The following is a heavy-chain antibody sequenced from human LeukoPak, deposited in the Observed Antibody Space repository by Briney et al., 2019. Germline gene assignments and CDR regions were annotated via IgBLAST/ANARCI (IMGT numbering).Heavy chain of an antibody. D-gene: IGHD6-13*01. Sequence: PGGSLRLSCAASGFTFSNYSLTWVRQAPGKGLEWVSGISGNGGSTSYADSVKGRFTISRDNSRNTLYLQMNSLRADDTAVYYCAKVPVWQQLVDYWGQGTLVTVSS. CDR3: AKVPVWQQLVDY. CDR1: GFTFSNYS. V-gene: IGHV3-23*01. J-gene: IGHJ4*02. CDR2: ISGNGGST.